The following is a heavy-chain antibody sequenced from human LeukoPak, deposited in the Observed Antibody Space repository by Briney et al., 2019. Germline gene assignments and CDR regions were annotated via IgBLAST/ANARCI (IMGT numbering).Heavy chain of an antibody. CDR1: GGTFSSYA. D-gene: IGHD2-15*01. V-gene: IGHV1-69*04. J-gene: IGHJ5*02. CDR3: ARPRPCSGGSCYDNWFDP. CDR2: IIPILGIA. Sequence: PGASVKVSCKASGGTFSSYAISWVRQAPGQGLERMGRIIPILGIANYAQKFQGRVTITADKSTSTAYMELSSLRSEDTAVYYCARPRPCSGGSCYDNWFDPWGQGTLVTVSS.